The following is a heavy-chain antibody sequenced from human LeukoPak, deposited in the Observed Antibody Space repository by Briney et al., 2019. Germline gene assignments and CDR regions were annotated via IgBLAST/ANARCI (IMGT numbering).Heavy chain of an antibody. Sequence: ASVKVSCKASGYTFTGYYMHWVRQAPGQGLEGMGWINPNSGGTNYAQKFQGRVTMTRDTSISTAYMELSRLRSDDTAVYYCARGIAVAAYNWFDPWGQGTLVTVSS. CDR3: ARGIAVAAYNWFDP. CDR2: INPNSGGT. D-gene: IGHD6-19*01. J-gene: IGHJ5*02. V-gene: IGHV1-2*02. CDR1: GYTFTGYY.